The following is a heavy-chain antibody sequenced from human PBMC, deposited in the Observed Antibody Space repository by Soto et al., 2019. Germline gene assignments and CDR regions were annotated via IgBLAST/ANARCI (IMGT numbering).Heavy chain of an antibody. CDR2: ISSSSSYI. V-gene: IGHV3-21*01. CDR3: ARGGNYYDSSGQGAFDI. Sequence: GGSLRLSCAASGFTFSSYSMNWVRQAPGKGLEWVSSISSSSSYIYYADSVKGRFTISRDNAKNSLYLQMNSLRAEDTAVYYCARGGNYYDSSGQGAFDIWGQGTMVTVSS. J-gene: IGHJ3*02. D-gene: IGHD3-22*01. CDR1: GFTFSSYS.